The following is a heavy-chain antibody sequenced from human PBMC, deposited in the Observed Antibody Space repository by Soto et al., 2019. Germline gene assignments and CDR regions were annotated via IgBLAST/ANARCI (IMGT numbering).Heavy chain of an antibody. CDR2: MYHSGSI. Sequence: SETLSLTCAVSGYSIISGYYWGWLRQPPGKGLEWIGHMYHSGSIYYNPSLQSRVTISMDTSKNEFSLKLTSVTAADTAVYYCGRQKGGGIYGDCVADWGQGTLVTVSS. V-gene: IGHV4-38-2*01. CDR3: GRQKGGGIYGDCVAD. CDR1: GYSIISGYY. D-gene: IGHD4-17*01. J-gene: IGHJ4*02.